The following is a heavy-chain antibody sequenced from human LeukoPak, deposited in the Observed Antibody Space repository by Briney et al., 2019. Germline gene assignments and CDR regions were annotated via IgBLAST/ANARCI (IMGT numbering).Heavy chain of an antibody. J-gene: IGHJ4*01. Sequence: PSETLSLTCTVSGGSISSSSYYWGWIRQPPGKGLEWIGSIYYSGSTYYNPSLKSRVTISVDTSKNQFSLKLSSVTAADTAVYYCTKLARAPRDFDYWGQGTLVTVSS. CDR1: GGSISSSSYY. CDR2: IYYSGST. CDR3: TKLARAPRDFDY. V-gene: IGHV4-39*03. D-gene: IGHD3-10*02.